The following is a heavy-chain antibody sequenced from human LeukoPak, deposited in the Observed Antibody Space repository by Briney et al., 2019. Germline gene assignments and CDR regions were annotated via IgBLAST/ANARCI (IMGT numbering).Heavy chain of an antibody. CDR3: ARVLYSNYYYYYMDV. V-gene: IGHV4-59*01. D-gene: IGHD3-16*01. CDR2: IYYSGST. Sequence: SETLSLTCTVSGGSISSYYWSWIRQPPGKGLEWIGYIYYSGSTNYNPSLKSRVTISVDTSKNQFSLKLSSVTAADTAVYYCARVLYSNYYYYYMDVWGKGTTVTVSS. J-gene: IGHJ6*03. CDR1: GGSISSYY.